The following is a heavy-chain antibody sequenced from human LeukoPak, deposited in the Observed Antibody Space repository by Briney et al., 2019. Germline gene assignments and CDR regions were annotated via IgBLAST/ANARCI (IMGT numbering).Heavy chain of an antibody. J-gene: IGHJ4*02. CDR3: ATLGGYSYGGFDY. V-gene: IGHV5-51*01. D-gene: IGHD5-18*01. CDR2: IYPGDSDT. CDR1: GYSFTSYY. Sequence: GESLKISCKASGYSFTSYYIAWVRQMPGKGLEWMGIIYPGDSDTRYSPSFQGQVTISADKSISTAYLQWSSLKASDTAMYYCATLGGYSYGGFDYWGQGTLVTVSS.